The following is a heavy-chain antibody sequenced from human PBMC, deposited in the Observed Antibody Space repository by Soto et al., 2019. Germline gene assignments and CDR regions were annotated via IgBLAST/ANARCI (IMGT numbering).Heavy chain of an antibody. CDR1: GTTFSDHW. J-gene: IGHJ3*01. V-gene: IGHV3-74*01. CDR3: ARASAGFDV. CDR2: INNDGSTT. D-gene: IGHD6-19*01. Sequence: DVQVVESGGGLVQPGGSLRLSCAAAGTTFSDHWMHWVRQAPGKGLVWVSYINNDGSTTFYADSVKGRFTISRDTAKNTLYLQMNSLSVEDTAFYYCARASAGFDVWGQGTVVTVSS.